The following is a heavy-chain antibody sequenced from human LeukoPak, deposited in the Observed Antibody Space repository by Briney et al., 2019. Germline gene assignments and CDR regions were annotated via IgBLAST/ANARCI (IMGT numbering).Heavy chain of an antibody. V-gene: IGHV3-21*01. CDR2: ISTSSSYV. Sequence: GGSLRLSCAVSGFTFSSYNMNWVRQAPGKGLEWVSSISTSSSYVYYADSVKGRFTISRDNAKNSLYLQMNSLRAEDTAVHYCARDPGRYYDTSGYYSLDYWGQGTLVTVSS. J-gene: IGHJ4*02. D-gene: IGHD3-22*01. CDR3: ARDPGRYYDTSGYYSLDY. CDR1: GFTFSSYN.